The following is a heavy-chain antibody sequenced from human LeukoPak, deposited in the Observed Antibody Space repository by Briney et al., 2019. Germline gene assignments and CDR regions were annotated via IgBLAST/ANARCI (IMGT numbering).Heavy chain of an antibody. CDR3: ARFGRADYYDSSGYLDY. J-gene: IGHJ4*02. CDR2: INPDSGGT. V-gene: IGHV1-2*04. D-gene: IGHD3-22*01. CDR1: GYTFTGYF. Sequence: ASVKVSCKASGYTFTGYFVHWVRQAPGQGLEWMGWINPDSGGTSYAQKFQGWVTMTRDTSTSTVYMELSSLRSEDTAVYYCARFGRADYYDSSGYLDYWGQGTLVTVSS.